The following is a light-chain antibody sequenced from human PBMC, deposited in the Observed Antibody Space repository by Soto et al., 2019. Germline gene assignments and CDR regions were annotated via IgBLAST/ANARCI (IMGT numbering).Light chain of an antibody. J-gene: IGLJ1*01. V-gene: IGLV2-8*01. CDR2: EVT. Sequence: QSALTQPPSASGSPGQSVTISCTGTSNDVGGNNYVSWYQQHPGRAPKLIIYEVTQRPSGVPDRFSGSKSGNTASLTVSGLQAEDEADYYCYSYAGGNSPDVFGTGTKLTVL. CDR3: YSYAGGNSPDV. CDR1: SNDVGGNNY.